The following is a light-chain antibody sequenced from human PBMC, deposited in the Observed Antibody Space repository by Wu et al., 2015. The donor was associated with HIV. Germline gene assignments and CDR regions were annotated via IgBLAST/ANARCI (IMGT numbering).Light chain of an antibody. V-gene: IGKV3-20*01. Sequence: EVVLTQSPGTLSLSPGERATLSCRSSQTVTSGYLAWYQHKPGQAPRLLIYGATSRAIGTPDRFSGDGSEKNFTLTISRVEPEDFAVYYCQQYSDSIRTFGQGTEGGAQT. CDR1: QTVTSGY. CDR3: QQYSDSIRT. CDR2: GAT. J-gene: IGKJ1*01.